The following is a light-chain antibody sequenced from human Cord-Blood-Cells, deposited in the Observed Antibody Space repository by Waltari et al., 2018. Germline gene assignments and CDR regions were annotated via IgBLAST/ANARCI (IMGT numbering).Light chain of an antibody. CDR3: SSYTSSRTWV. CDR1: SSDVGGYNY. CDR2: DVS. V-gene: IGLV2-14*01. J-gene: IGLJ3*02. Sequence: QSALTQPASVSGSPGQSITISCTGTSSDVGGYNYVPWYQQHPGKAPKLMIYDVSNRPSGVSNRFSGSKSGNTASLTISGLQAEDEADYYCSSYTSSRTWVFGGGTKLTVL.